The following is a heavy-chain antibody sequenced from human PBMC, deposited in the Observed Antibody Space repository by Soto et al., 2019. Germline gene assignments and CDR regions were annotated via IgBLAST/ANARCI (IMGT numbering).Heavy chain of an antibody. J-gene: IGHJ6*04. D-gene: IGHD6-13*01. CDR2: LYYSGST. CDR1: GSSIRSSSYY. CDR3: ATQWAAAAGSPPPYYYYGIDV. Sequence: PSGTLALTSTVSGSSIRSSSYYWGWIRQPPGKGVEWIGSLYYSGSTSYNPSLKSRVTISVDTSKNQSSLKLSSVTAADTAVYYCATQWAAAAGSPPPYYYYGIDVWGKGTTVPVSP. V-gene: IGHV4-39*01.